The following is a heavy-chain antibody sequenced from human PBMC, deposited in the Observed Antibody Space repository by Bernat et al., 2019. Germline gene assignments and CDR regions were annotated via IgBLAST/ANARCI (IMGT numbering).Heavy chain of an antibody. J-gene: IGHJ4*02. V-gene: IGHV3-7*01. Sequence: EVQLVESGGGLVQPGGSLRLSGAASGFTFSSYWMSWVRQAPGKGLEWVANLKQDGSEKYYLVSVKCPLTIARDNAENLLYLQMHSLRAEDTAVYYGARVGVNNDYIWGNYRPPPSYFEYWGQGTLVTVSS. CDR3: ARVGVNNDYIWGNYRPPPSYFEY. CDR2: LKQDGSEK. D-gene: IGHD3-16*02. CDR1: GFTFSSYW.